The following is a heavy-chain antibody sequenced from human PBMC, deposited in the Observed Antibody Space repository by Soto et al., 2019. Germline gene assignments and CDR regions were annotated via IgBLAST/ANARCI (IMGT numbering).Heavy chain of an antibody. CDR2: INGGDGPT. J-gene: IGHJ4*02. CDR1: GFTFRSYT. Sequence: PGGSLRLSCAASGFTFRSYTMSWVRQTPGRGLEWVSSINGGDGPTYYVDSVKGRFTISRDNSKNTLYLQMNSLRAEDTAVYYCAKDQRDLAARPCIDYWGQGTLVTVSS. V-gene: IGHV3-23*01. CDR3: AKDQRDLAARPCIDY. D-gene: IGHD6-6*01.